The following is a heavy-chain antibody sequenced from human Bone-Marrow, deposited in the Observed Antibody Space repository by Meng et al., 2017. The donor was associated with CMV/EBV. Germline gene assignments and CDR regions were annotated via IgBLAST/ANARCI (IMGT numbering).Heavy chain of an antibody. Sequence: SETLSLTCAVYGGSFSGYYWSWIRQPPGKGLEWIGEINHSGGTNYNPSLKSRVTISVDTSKNQFSLKLSSVTAADTAVYYCARGFFSNWFDPWGQGTLVTVSS. J-gene: IGHJ5*02. V-gene: IGHV4-34*01. CDR3: ARGFFSNWFDP. CDR1: GGSFSGYY. CDR2: INHSGGT.